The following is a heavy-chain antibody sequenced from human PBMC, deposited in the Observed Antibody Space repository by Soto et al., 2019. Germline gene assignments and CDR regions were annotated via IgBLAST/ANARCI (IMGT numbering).Heavy chain of an antibody. CDR3: ARDGHGMDV. CDR2: IFFTGIT. J-gene: IGHJ6*02. V-gene: IGHV4-61*01. CDR1: GGSVTTGSYN. Sequence: QVQLQESGPGLVRPSETLSLTCTVSGGSVTTGSYNWSWIRRPPGKGLEWIGNIFFTGITHYNPSLNNRVTMSVDTSKNQFSLTVTSGTAADTAVYYCARDGHGMDVWGQGTTVTVSS.